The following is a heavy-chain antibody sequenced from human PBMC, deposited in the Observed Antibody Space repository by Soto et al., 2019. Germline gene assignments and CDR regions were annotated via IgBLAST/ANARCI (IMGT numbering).Heavy chain of an antibody. V-gene: IGHV1-2*02. J-gene: IGHJ4*02. CDR3: ARGTNRGSSGWYYS. CDR2: INPNSGGT. D-gene: IGHD6-19*01. Sequence: ASVKVSCKASGYTFTGYYMHWVRQAPGQGLEWMGWINPNSGGTNYAQKFQGRVTMTRDTSISTAYMELSRLRSDDTAVYYCARGTNRGSSGWYYSWGQGTLVTVPQ. CDR1: GYTFTGYY.